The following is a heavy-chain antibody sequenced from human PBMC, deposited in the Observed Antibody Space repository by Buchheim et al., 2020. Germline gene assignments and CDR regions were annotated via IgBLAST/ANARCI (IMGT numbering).Heavy chain of an antibody. CDR2: ISYDGSNK. Sequence: QVQLVESGGGVVQPGRSLRLSCAASGFTFSSYAMHWVRQAPGKGLEWVAVISYDGSNKYYADSVKGRFTISRDNSKNTLYLQMNSLRAEETAVYYCARDITSGGMDVWGQGTT. CDR1: GFTFSSYA. D-gene: IGHD1-20*01. J-gene: IGHJ6*02. V-gene: IGHV3-30*14. CDR3: ARDITSGGMDV.